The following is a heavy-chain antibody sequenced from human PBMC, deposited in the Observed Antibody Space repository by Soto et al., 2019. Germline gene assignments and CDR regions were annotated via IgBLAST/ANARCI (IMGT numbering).Heavy chain of an antibody. D-gene: IGHD3-10*01. J-gene: IGHJ6*02. CDR3: ARDGWYGGYYYGMDV. CDR1: GFTFSSYG. V-gene: IGHV3-33*01. CDR2: IWYDGSNK. Sequence: QVQLVESGGGVVQPGRSLRLSCAASGFTFSSYGMHWVRQAPGKGLEWVAVIWYDGSNKYYADSVKGRFTISRDNSKNTLYLPMNSLRAEETAVYYCARDGWYGGYYYGMDVWGQGTTVTVSS.